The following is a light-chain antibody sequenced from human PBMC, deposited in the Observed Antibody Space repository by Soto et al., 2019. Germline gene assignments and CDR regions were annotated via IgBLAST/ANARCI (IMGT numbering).Light chain of an antibody. CDR2: GAS. J-gene: IGKJ2*01. CDR3: QQSNNWPYT. Sequence: EIVMTQSPATLSVSPGEGVTLSCRASQRVRDNLAWYQQKPGQAPRLLIYGASTRATTTPARFSGSGSGTEFTLTISSLQSEDFAVYFCQQSNNWPYTFGQGTKLDIK. CDR1: QRVRDN. V-gene: IGKV3-15*01.